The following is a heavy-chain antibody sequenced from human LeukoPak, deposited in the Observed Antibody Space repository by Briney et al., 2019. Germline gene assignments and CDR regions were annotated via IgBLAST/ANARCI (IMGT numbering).Heavy chain of an antibody. Sequence: GGSLRLSCAASGFTFADYAMHWVRQAPGEGLEWVSLISGVGGSTYYAGSVKGRFTISRDNSKNSLYLQMNSLRTEDTALYYCAKVLGYYDSSGYYQEGGFDYWGQGTLVTVSS. V-gene: IGHV3-43*02. CDR2: ISGVGGST. J-gene: IGHJ4*02. D-gene: IGHD3-22*01. CDR1: GFTFADYA. CDR3: AKVLGYYDSSGYYQEGGFDY.